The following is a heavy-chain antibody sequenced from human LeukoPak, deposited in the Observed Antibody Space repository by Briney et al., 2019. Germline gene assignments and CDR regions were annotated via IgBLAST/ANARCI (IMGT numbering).Heavy chain of an antibody. Sequence: GGPLRLSCAASGFTFSSYRMNWVRQAPGKGLEWGSYISSSSSTIYYADSVKGRFTISRDNAKNSLYLQMNSLRAEDTAVYYCARSSRELGGYAPWELMPPFDYWGQGTLVTVSS. CDR1: GFTFSSYR. CDR3: ARSSRELGGYAPWELMPPFDY. J-gene: IGHJ4*02. CDR2: ISSSSSTI. D-gene: IGHD1-7*01. V-gene: IGHV3-48*01.